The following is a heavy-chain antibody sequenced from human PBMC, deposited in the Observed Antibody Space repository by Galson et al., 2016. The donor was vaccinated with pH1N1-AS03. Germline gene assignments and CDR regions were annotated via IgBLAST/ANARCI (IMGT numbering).Heavy chain of an antibody. D-gene: IGHD3-3*01. V-gene: IGHV1-69*13. CDR3: ARSDGFWSDRAPFKYGMDA. CDR1: GGPFSSHA. CDR2: IIPILGTP. Sequence: SVKVSCKASGGPFSSHAISWVRQAPGQGLEWMGGIIPILGTPNYAQKFQGRVTINADESTNTAYMELSSLRSEDTAVYYCARSDGFWSDRAPFKYGMDAWGPGTTVTVSS. J-gene: IGHJ6*02.